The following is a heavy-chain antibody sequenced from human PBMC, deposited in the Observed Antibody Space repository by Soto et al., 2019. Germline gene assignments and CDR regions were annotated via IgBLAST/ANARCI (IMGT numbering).Heavy chain of an antibody. CDR3: ARNPHGDVAGGSI. D-gene: IGHD2-15*01. CDR1: GFSFNSFW. V-gene: IGHV3-7*01. Sequence: GGSLRLSCAASGFSFNSFWMNWVRQVPGKGLEWVANIKPDGSEKYYVDSVKGRFIISRDNAKNSLFLQMSSLRAEDTAVYYCARNPHGDVAGGSIWGKGTLVTVSS. CDR2: IKPDGSEK. J-gene: IGHJ3*02.